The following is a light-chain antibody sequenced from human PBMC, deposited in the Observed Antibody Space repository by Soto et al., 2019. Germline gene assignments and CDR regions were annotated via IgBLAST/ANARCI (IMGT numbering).Light chain of an antibody. CDR1: QSVSSSY. J-gene: IGKJ2*01. CDR3: HQYGNSPQT. V-gene: IGKV3-20*01. Sequence: EIVLTQSPGTLSLSPGERATLSCRASQSVSSSYLAWYQQKPGQAPRLLIFDASSRATGIPDRFSGSASGTDFTLTITRLEPVDSAVYYCHQYGNSPQTFGQGTKLEIK. CDR2: DAS.